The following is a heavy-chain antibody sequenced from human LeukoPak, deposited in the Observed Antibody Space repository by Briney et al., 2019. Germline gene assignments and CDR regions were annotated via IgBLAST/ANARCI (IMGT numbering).Heavy chain of an antibody. CDR1: GGSISSYY. CDR2: IYTSGST. D-gene: IGHD2-2*03. V-gene: IGHV4-4*07. CDR3: ARDGSLRVYYYYMDV. J-gene: IGHJ6*03. Sequence: SETLSLTCTVSGGSISSYYWSWIRQPAGKGLEWIGRIYTSGSTNYNPSPKSRVTMSVDTSKNQFSLKLSSVTAADTAVYYCARDGSLRVYYYYMDVWGKGTTVTVSS.